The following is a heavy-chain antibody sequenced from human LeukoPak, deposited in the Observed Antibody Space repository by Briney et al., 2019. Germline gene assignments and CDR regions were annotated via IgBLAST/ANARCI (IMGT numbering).Heavy chain of an antibody. CDR1: GFTFEDHG. D-gene: IGHD5-12*01. CDR2: INWNSGGK. V-gene: IGHV3-20*01. J-gene: IGHJ4*02. CDR3: VRHFNSVATMQIDY. Sequence: GGSLRLSCATSGFTFEDHGLSWVRQAPGKGLEWVSGINWNSGGKRYAASVKGRFTISRDNARNSVYLEMTSLRVEDTAFYHCVRHFNSVATMQIDYWGQGILVSVSS.